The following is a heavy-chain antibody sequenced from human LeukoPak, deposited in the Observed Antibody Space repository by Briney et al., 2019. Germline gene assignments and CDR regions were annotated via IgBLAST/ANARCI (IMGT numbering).Heavy chain of an antibody. CDR2: INHSGST. D-gene: IGHD2-15*01. Sequence: GSLRLSCVASGFTFSNYAINWVRQPPGKGLEWIGEINHSGSTNYNPSLKSRVTISVDTSKNQFSLKLSSVTAADTAVYYCARWGTSVVVVAATDLPEQRFDPWGQGTLVTVSS. CDR1: GFTFSNYA. J-gene: IGHJ5*02. CDR3: ARWGTSVVVVAATDLPEQRFDP. V-gene: IGHV4-34*01.